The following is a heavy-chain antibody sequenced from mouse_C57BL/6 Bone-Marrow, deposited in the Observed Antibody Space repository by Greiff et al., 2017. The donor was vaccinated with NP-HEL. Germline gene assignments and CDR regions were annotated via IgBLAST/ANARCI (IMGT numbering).Heavy chain of an antibody. CDR1: GYSFTDYN. J-gene: IGHJ2*01. Sequence: EVQLVESGPELVKPGASVKISCKASGYSFTDYNMNWVKQSNGKSLEWIGVLNPNYGTTSYNQKFKGKATLTVDPSSSTAYMQLNSLTSEDSAVYYCARSSYYYGSPSFGYWGQGTTLTVSS. CDR3: ARSSYYYGSPSFGY. D-gene: IGHD1-1*01. CDR2: LNPNYGTT. V-gene: IGHV1-39*01.